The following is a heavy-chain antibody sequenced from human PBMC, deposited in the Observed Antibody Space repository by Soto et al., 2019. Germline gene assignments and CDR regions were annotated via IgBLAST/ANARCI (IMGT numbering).Heavy chain of an antibody. V-gene: IGHV3-64D*06. CDR2: ISSNGGST. CDR3: VKERQLFGVVTPFDY. J-gene: IGHJ4*02. Sequence: GGSLRLSCSASGFTFSSYAMHWVRQAPGKGLEYVSAISSNGGSTYYADSVKGRFTISRDNSKNTLYLQMSSLRVEDTAVYYCVKERQLFGVVTPFDYWGQGALVTVSS. D-gene: IGHD3-3*01. CDR1: GFTFSSYA.